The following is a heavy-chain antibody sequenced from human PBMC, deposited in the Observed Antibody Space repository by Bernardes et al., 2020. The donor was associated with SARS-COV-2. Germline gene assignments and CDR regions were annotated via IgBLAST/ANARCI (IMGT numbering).Heavy chain of an antibody. CDR1: AYSLTDLP. CDR3: AGRITLFGVITGFFDR. Sequence: VKVSYKVSAYSLTDLPLHWVRPAPGKGHEWMGGFGSEDGQTIYAPKFQGRVTMIEDTSTDTAYMELNSLRSEETAVYFCAGRITLFGVITGFFDRWGLGTLVTVSS. D-gene: IGHD3-3*01. V-gene: IGHV1-24*01. CDR2: FGSEDGQT. J-gene: IGHJ4*02.